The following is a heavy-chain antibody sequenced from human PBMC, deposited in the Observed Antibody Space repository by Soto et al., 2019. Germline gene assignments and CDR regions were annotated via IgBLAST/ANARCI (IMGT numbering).Heavy chain of an antibody. CDR2: IYYSGST. Sequence: PSETLSLTCTVSGGSISSGDYYWSWIRQPPGKGLEWIGYIYYSGSTYYNPSLKSRVTISVDTSKNQFSLKLSSVTAADTAVYYCAGVAYYYDSRKAEYFQHWGQGTLVTVSS. J-gene: IGHJ1*01. D-gene: IGHD3-22*01. CDR3: AGVAYYYDSRKAEYFQH. CDR1: GGSISSGDYY. V-gene: IGHV4-30-4*01.